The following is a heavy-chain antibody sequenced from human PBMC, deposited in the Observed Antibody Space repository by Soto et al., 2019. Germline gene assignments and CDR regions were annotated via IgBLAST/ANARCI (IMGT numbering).Heavy chain of an antibody. Sequence: EVQLLESGGGLVQPGGSLRLSCAASGFTFNNYAMTWVRQAPGKGLEWVSTISGSDDSTYYADSVKGRLTISRDNSKNALYLLMSSLRAEDTALYYCVKDWTGDTCPCMDVWGQGTTVTVSS. V-gene: IGHV3-23*01. CDR2: ISGSDDST. J-gene: IGHJ6*01. CDR3: VKDWTGDTCPCMDV. D-gene: IGHD2-8*02. CDR1: GFTFNNYA.